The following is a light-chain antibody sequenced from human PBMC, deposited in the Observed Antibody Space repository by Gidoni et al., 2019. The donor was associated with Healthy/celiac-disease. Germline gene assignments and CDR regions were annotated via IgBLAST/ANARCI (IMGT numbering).Light chain of an antibody. V-gene: IGKV3-20*01. CDR3: QQYGSSTEA. CDR2: GAS. J-gene: IGKJ4*01. Sequence: EIVLTQSPGTLSLSPGERATLSCRASQSVSSSYLAWYQQKPGQAPRLLIYGASSRATGIPDRFSGSGSGTDFTLTISRLEPEDFAVYYCQQYGSSTEAFXGXTKVEIK. CDR1: QSVSSSY.